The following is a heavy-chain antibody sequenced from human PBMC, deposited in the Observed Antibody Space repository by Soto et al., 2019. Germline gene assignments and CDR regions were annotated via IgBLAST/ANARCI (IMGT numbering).Heavy chain of an antibody. J-gene: IGHJ5*02. Sequence: PGESLKISCKASGNSLSNNWIVWVRQLPGKGLEWMGIIYLGDSETTYSPTFQGQVTISADRSTSTAHLQWSSLKASDTAMYYCARLRYTGRWVRGCLDTWGQGTLVTVSS. D-gene: IGHD2-15*01. CDR1: GNSLSNNW. CDR3: ARLRYTGRWVRGCLDT. CDR2: IYLGDSET. V-gene: IGHV5-51*01.